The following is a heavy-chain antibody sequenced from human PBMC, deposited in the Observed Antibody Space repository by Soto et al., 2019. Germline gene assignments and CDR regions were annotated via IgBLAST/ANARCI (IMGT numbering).Heavy chain of an antibody. CDR1: GGSVSSSSNYY. D-gene: IGHD1-1*01. V-gene: IGHV4-34*01. CDR2: MSHSGGT. J-gene: IGHJ3*02. CDR3: ARVERGTATTDVYAFDI. Sequence: QVQLQQWGAGLLKPSETLSLTCAVYGGSVSSSSNYYWSWIRQPPGKGLEWIGEMSHSGGTHFNPTPKSRVTISVDTSKNRFSLKMSAVTAADTALYYCARVERGTATTDVYAFDIWGPGTMVTVSS.